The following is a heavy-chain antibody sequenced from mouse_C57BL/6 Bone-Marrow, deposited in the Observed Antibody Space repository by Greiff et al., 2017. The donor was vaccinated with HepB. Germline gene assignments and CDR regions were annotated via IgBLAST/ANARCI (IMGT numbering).Heavy chain of an antibody. CDR2: LNPNYGTT. J-gene: IGHJ3*01. V-gene: IGHV1-39*01. CDR1: GYSFTDYN. CDR3: AKESTMVTTGFAY. D-gene: IGHD2-2*01. Sequence: EVQLQQSGPELVKPGASVKISCKASGYSFTDYNMNWVKQSNGKSLEWIGVLNPNYGTTSYNQKFKGKATVTVDQSSSTAYLQLHSLTSEDSAVYYCAKESTMVTTGFAYWGQGTLVTVSA.